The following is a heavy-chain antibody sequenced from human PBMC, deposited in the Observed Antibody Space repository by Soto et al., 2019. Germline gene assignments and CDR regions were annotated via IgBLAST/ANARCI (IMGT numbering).Heavy chain of an antibody. CDR2: IYYSGST. V-gene: IGHV4-39*01. CDR3: ARQGLADFWSGYSSWFDP. Sequence: SETLSLTCTVSGGSISSSSYYWGWIRQPPGKGLEWIGSIYYSGSTYYNPSLKSRVTISVDTSKNQFSLKLSSVTAADTAVYYCARQGLADFWSGYSSWFDPWGQGTLVTVSS. D-gene: IGHD3-3*01. J-gene: IGHJ5*02. CDR1: GGSISSSSYY.